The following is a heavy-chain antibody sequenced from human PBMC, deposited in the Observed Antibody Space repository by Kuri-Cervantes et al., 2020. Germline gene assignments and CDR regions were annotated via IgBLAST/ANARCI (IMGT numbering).Heavy chain of an antibody. V-gene: IGHV3-23*01. Sequence: GESLKISCAASGLPFSVYAMSWVRQAPGKGLEWVSGITGGGESTYYADSVKGRFTISRDNSRNTLFVQMNSLRAEDTAVYYCARDVQYYYDSYGYLEFWGQGTLVTVSS. J-gene: IGHJ4*02. CDR3: ARDVQYYYDSYGYLEF. D-gene: IGHD3-22*01. CDR2: ITGGGEST. CDR1: GLPFSVYA.